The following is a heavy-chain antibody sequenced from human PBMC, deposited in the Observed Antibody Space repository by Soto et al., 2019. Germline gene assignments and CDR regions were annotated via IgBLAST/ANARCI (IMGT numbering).Heavy chain of an antibody. V-gene: IGHV3-53*02. Sequence: EVHLVETGGGLIQPGGSLRLSCAASGFSVSSNSMSWVRQAPGKGLEWVSGIYSGGITYYADSVKGRFTISRDNSKNTLYFQMNRLRAEDTAVYYCARDRYYGSGSSFPDYWGQGTLVTVSS. CDR1: GFSVSSNS. CDR2: IYSGGIT. D-gene: IGHD3-10*01. J-gene: IGHJ4*02. CDR3: ARDRYYGSGSSFPDY.